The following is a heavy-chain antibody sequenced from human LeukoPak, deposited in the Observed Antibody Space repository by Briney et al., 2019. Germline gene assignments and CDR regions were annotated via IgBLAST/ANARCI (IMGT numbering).Heavy chain of an antibody. V-gene: IGHV5-51*01. Sequence: GESLKISCKGSGYSFTSYWIGWVRQMPGKGLEWMGIIYPGDSDTRHSPSFQGQVTISADKSISTAYLQWSSLKASNTAMYYCARRLDGSSGWTDAFDIWGQGTMVTVSS. CDR2: IYPGDSDT. J-gene: IGHJ3*02. CDR3: ARRLDGSSGWTDAFDI. CDR1: GYSFTSYW. D-gene: IGHD6-19*01.